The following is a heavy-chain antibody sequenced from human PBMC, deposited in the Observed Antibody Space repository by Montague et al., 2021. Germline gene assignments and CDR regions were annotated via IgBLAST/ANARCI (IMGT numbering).Heavy chain of an antibody. V-gene: IGHV3-74*01. CDR1: GFSFSSYW. CDR3: ARNLASAAPGAFDI. J-gene: IGHJ3*02. D-gene: IGHD6-13*01. Sequence: SLRLSCAASGFSFSSYWMHWVRQAPGKGLLSVSRITLDGSSTTFADSVKGRFTTSRDNAKATLYLQMNSLRVEDTAVYYCARNLASAAPGAFDIWGQGTMVTVSS. CDR2: ITLDGSST.